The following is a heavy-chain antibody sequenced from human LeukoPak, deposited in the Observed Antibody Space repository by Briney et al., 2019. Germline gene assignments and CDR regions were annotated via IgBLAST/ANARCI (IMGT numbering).Heavy chain of an antibody. J-gene: IGHJ3*02. CDR3: ARDHGSSSSRGAFDI. D-gene: IGHD6-6*01. Sequence: ASVKVSCKASGYTFTNYYMHWVRQAPGQGLEWMGWINPKTDVTNYAQNFQGRVTMTRDTSITTAYMGLSRLRSDDTAVYYCARDHGSSSSRGAFDIWGQGTMVTVSS. V-gene: IGHV1-2*02. CDR1: GYTFTNYY. CDR2: INPKTDVT.